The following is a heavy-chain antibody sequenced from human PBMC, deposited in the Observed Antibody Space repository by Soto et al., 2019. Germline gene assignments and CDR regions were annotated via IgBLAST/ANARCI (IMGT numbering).Heavy chain of an antibody. D-gene: IGHD5-18*01. J-gene: IGHJ4*02. CDR3: ARRYGSCFDY. CDR2: ISYSGAT. Sequence: SETLSLTCTVSGASISGYHWSWIRQPPGKGLECLGYISYSGATNYNPSLKSRVTMSIDTSKNQFSLQLNSVTAADTAVYYCARRYGSCFDYWGQGTLVTVSS. V-gene: IGHV4-59*08. CDR1: GASISGYH.